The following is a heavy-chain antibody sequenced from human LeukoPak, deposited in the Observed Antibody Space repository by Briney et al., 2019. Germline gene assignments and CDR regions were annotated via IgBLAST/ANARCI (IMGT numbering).Heavy chain of an antibody. V-gene: IGHV4-4*07. CDR1: GGSNSSYY. CDR2: IYTTGSS. J-gene: IGHJ4*02. Sequence: SETLSLTCTVSGGSNSSYYWSWIRQPAGKGLEWLGRIYTTGSSNYNPSLKSRVTMSVDTSKNQFSLKLSSVTAADAAVYYCARDNPVAGNRGIDYWGQGTLVTVSS. CDR3: ARDNPVAGNRGIDY. D-gene: IGHD6-19*01.